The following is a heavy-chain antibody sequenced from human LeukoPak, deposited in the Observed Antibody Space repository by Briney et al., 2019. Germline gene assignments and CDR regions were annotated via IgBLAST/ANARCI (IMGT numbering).Heavy chain of an antibody. Sequence: GGSLRLSCAASGFTFTSHEMNWVRQAPGKGLEWVSYINGDGSTTYYADSVTGRFTMSRDNAKNSLDLQMNSLRVEDTAVYYCARGGYSFDYLGQGTLVAVSS. D-gene: IGHD5-18*01. V-gene: IGHV3-48*03. CDR3: ARGGYSFDY. CDR2: INGDGSTT. J-gene: IGHJ4*02. CDR1: GFTFTSHE.